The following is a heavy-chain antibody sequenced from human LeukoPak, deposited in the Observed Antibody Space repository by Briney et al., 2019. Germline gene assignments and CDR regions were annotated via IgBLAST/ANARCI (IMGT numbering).Heavy chain of an antibody. CDR3: ARDFGWRFDY. J-gene: IGHJ4*02. CDR1: GFTFSSDS. CDR2: ISSSSTI. Sequence: PGGSLRLSCAGSGFTFSSDSMNWVRQAPGKGLEWISYISSSSTIYYADSVKGRFTISRDNAKNSLYLQMNSLRDEDTAVYYCARDFGWRFDYWGQGTLVTVSS. V-gene: IGHV3-48*02. D-gene: IGHD3-16*01.